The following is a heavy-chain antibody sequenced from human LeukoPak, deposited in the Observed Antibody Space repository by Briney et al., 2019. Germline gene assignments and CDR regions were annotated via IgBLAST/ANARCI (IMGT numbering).Heavy chain of an antibody. J-gene: IGHJ4*02. Sequence: PGGSLRLSCAASGFTFSSYAMHWVRQAPGKGLEWVAVISYDGSNKYYADSVKGRFTISRGNSKNTLYLQMNSLRAEDTAVYYCTRDLAAAEDYWGQGTLVTVSS. CDR1: GFTFSSYA. V-gene: IGHV3-30-3*01. CDR3: TRDLAAAEDY. CDR2: ISYDGSNK. D-gene: IGHD6-13*01.